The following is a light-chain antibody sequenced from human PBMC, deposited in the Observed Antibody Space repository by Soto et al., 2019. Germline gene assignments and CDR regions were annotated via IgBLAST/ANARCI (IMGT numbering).Light chain of an antibody. CDR2: DVS. Sequence: SVLTQPRSVSGSPGQSVTISCTGTSSDVGGYNYVSWYQQHPGKAHTLMIYDVSKRPSGVPDRFSGSMSGNTASLTISGLQAEDEADYYCCSYAGSYSVLGTGTKVTAL. V-gene: IGLV2-11*01. J-gene: IGLJ1*01. CDR3: CSYAGSYSV. CDR1: SSDVGGYNY.